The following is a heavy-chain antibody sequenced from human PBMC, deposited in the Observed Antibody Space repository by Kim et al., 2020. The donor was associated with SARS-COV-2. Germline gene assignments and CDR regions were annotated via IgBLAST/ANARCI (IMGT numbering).Heavy chain of an antibody. J-gene: IGHJ4*02. CDR3: ARGGAYRFSRGVFDY. Sequence: SETLSLTCTVSGGSISSYYWSWIRQPPGKGLEWIGYIYYSGSTNYNPSLKSRVTISVDTSKNQFSLKLSSVTAADTAVYYWARGGAYRFSRGVFDYWGQGTLVTVSS. CDR2: IYYSGST. CDR1: GGSISSYY. V-gene: IGHV4-59*13. D-gene: IGHD3-16*01.